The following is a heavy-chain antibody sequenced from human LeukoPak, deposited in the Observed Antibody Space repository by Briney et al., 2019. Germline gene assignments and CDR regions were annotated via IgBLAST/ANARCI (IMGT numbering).Heavy chain of an antibody. CDR2: ISYDGNDK. J-gene: IGHJ4*02. CDR1: GFTFSSYG. D-gene: IGHD6-19*01. CDR3: ARAVAVAAFDY. V-gene: IGHV3-30*03. Sequence: PGGSLRLSCAASGFTFSSYGMHWVRQAPGQGLEWVAVISYDGNDKYYADPVKGRFTISRDNSKNTLYLQMNSLRGEDTAAYYCARAVAVAAFDYWGLGTLVTVSS.